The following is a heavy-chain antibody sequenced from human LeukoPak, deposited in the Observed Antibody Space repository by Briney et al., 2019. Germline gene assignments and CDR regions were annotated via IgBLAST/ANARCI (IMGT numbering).Heavy chain of an antibody. J-gene: IGHJ3*02. CDR2: IWYDGSNK. D-gene: IGHD2-15*01. Sequence: PGRSLRLSCAASGFTFSRYGMHWVRQAPGKGLEWVAVIWYDGSNKDYADSVKGRFTISRDNSKNTLYLQMNSLSAEDTAVYYCARVSASKSVVAATYAFDIWGQGTMVTVSS. CDR3: ARVSASKSVVAATYAFDI. CDR1: GFTFSRYG. V-gene: IGHV3-33*01.